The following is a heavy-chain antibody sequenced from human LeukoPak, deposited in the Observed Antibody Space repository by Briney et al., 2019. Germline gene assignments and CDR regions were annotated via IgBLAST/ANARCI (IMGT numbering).Heavy chain of an antibody. V-gene: IGHV4-61*01. D-gene: IGHD4-17*01. CDR2: IYYSGST. Sequence: PSETLSLTCTVSGGSISDDNHYWSWIRQPPGKGLEWIGYIYYSGSTNYNPSLKSRVTISVDTSKNQFSLKLSSVTAADTAVYYCARDWGYGDSRVYYYGMDVWGQGTTVTVSS. CDR1: GGSISDDNHY. J-gene: IGHJ6*02. CDR3: ARDWGYGDSRVYYYGMDV.